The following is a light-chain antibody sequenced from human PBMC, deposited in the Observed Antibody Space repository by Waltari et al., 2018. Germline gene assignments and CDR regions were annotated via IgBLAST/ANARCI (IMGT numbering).Light chain of an antibody. V-gene: IGKV1-39*01. J-gene: IGKJ1*01. Sequence: DIQMTQSPSSLSASVGDRVTITCRTSQTINNYVNWYQQKPGKAPNLLIYAASILQSGVPTRFSGTWAGTNFTLTIGSLQSEDFATYYCQQSYNSPWTFGQGTKVEI. CDR1: QTINNY. CDR3: QQSYNSPWT. CDR2: AAS.